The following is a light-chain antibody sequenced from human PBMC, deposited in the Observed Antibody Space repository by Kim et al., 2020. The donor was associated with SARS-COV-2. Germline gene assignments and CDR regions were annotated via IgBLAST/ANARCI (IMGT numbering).Light chain of an antibody. Sequence: QSVLNQPPSVSGAPRQRVTVSCSGSYPNIGSNAVNWYQQVPGKTPRLLIYNDDVLPAGVSDRFSASKSGSSASLAISGLQSDDEADYFCATWDDDLDGPVFGPGTTVTVL. CDR2: NDD. CDR1: YPNIGSNA. J-gene: IGLJ1*01. CDR3: ATWDDDLDGPV. V-gene: IGLV1-36*01.